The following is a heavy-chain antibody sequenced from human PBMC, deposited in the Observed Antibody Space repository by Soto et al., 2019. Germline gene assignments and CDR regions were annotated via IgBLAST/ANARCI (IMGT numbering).Heavy chain of an antibody. CDR2: ILTIFGTA. CDR3: AKPFARFTILDAFDI. J-gene: IGHJ3*02. V-gene: IGHV1-69*01. D-gene: IGHD3-3*01. Sequence: QVQLVQSGAAVKKPGSSVKVSCKASGGTFSSYAISWVRQAPGQGLEWMGGILTIFGTANYAQKFQGRVTMTADDSTSTAYMELSSLRSEDTAVYYSAKPFARFTILDAFDIWCQGTMVTVSS. CDR1: GGTFSSYA.